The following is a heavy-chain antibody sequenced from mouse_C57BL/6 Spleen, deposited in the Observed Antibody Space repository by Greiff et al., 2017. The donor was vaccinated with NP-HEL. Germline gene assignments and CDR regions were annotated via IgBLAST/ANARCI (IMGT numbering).Heavy chain of an antibody. CDR2: IYPGSGST. V-gene: IGHV1-55*01. J-gene: IGHJ4*01. CDR1: GYTFTSYW. CDR3: AREEALGDAMDY. Sequence: QVHVKQPGAELVKPGASVKMSCKASGYTFTSYWITWVKQRPGQGLEWIGDIYPGSGSTNYNEKFKSKATLTVDTSSSTAYMQLSSLTSEDSAVYYCAREEALGDAMDYWGQGTSVTVSS. D-gene: IGHD3-1*01.